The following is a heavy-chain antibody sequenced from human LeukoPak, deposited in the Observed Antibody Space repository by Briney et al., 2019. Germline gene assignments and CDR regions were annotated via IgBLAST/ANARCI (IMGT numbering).Heavy chain of an antibody. J-gene: IGHJ4*01. CDR2: IYPGDSDT. V-gene: IGHV5-51*01. CDR1: GYSFTSYW. D-gene: IGHD2-2*01. CDR3: ARQSPYCSSTSCYFDY. Sequence: GESLQISCKGSGYSFTSYWIGWVRQLPGEGLEWMGIIYPGDSDTRYSPSFQGQVTISADKSISTAYLQWSSLKASDTAMYYCARQSPYCSSTSCYFDYWGQGTLVTVSS.